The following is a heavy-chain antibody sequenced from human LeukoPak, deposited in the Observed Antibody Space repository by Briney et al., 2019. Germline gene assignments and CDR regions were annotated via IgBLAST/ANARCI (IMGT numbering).Heavy chain of an antibody. CDR3: TRTINSWFDP. V-gene: IGHV1-46*01. D-gene: IGHD3-9*01. CDR1: GYTFINLY. Sequence: ASVKVSCKPSGYTFINLYIHWVRQAPGQGREWMGVIRPTDGSTSYAQNFQGRLSMTSDTSTSTAYMELSSLRSEDTAIYYCTRTINSWFDPWGQGTPVSVSS. J-gene: IGHJ5*02. CDR2: IRPTDGST.